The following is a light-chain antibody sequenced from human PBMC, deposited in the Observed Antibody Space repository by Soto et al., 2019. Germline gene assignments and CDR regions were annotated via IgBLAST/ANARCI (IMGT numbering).Light chain of an antibody. V-gene: IGKV3D-20*02. CDR1: QSVRSNF. Sequence: EIVLTQSPGTLSLSPGERATLSCRASQSVRSNFLAWYQKKPGQAPRLLISGASNRATGIPDRFSGSGSGTDLTLTITRLEPEDFAVYYCQQRSNCPPITFGQGTRLEIK. J-gene: IGKJ5*01. CDR3: QQRSNCPPIT. CDR2: GAS.